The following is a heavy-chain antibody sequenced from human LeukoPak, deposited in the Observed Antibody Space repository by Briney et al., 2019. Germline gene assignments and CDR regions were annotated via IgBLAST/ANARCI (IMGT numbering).Heavy chain of an antibody. CDR3: AKGGTQFSFDY. D-gene: IGHD1-14*01. CDR2: ISGSGGST. Sequence: PGGSLRLSCAASGFTFSSYAMSWVRQAPGKGLEWVSAISGSGGSTYYADSVKGRFTISRDNSKNTLYLQMTNLRAEDTAVNYCAKGGTQFSFDYWGQGTLVTVSS. V-gene: IGHV3-23*01. J-gene: IGHJ4*02. CDR1: GFTFSSYA.